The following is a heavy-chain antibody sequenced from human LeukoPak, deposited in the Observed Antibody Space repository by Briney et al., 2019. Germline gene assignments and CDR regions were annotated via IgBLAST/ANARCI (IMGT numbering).Heavy chain of an antibody. D-gene: IGHD3-22*01. V-gene: IGHV3-23*01. CDR2: ISGSGGST. CDR3: AKDHYYDSSDAFDI. J-gene: IGHJ3*02. Sequence: SGGSLILSCAASGFTFISYAMSWVRQAPGKGLEWVSTISGSGGSTYYADSVKGRFTISSDNSKNKPYVQMNRLGAEDTAVYYCAKDHYYDSSDAFDIWGQGTMVTVSS. CDR1: GFTFISYA.